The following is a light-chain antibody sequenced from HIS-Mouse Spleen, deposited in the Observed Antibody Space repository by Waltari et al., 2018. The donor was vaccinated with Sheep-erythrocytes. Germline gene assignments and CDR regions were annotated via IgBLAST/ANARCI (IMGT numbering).Light chain of an antibody. J-gene: IGLJ2*01. V-gene: IGLV2-11*01. CDR2: DVS. CDR3: CSYAGSSTLV. Sequence: QSALTQPRSVSGSPGQSVTISCTGTSSDVGGYNYVSWYQQHPGKAPKLMIYDVSKRPSGVPDRLSGSKVGNTASLTISGLQAEDEADYYCCSYAGSSTLVFGGGTKLTVL. CDR1: SSDVGGYNY.